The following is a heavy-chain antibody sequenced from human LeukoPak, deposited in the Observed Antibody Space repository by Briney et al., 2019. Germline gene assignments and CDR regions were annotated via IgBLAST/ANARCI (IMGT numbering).Heavy chain of an antibody. CDR2: INPSGSTI. V-gene: IGHV3-21*01. Sequence: GGSLRLSCAASGFTFSSYSMNWVRQAPGRGLEWVSSINPSGSTIFYADSVKGRFTISRDNAKNSLYLQMNSLRAEDTALYFCASGIRERGFDYWGQGTLVTVSS. CDR3: ASGIRERGFDY. J-gene: IGHJ4*02. D-gene: IGHD1-1*01. CDR1: GFTFSSYS.